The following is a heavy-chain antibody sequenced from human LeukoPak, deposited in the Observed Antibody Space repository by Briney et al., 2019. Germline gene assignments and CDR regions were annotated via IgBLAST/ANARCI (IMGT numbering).Heavy chain of an antibody. CDR2: INSDGSST. Sequence: GGSLRLSCAASGFTFSSYWMHWVRQAPGKGLLWVSRINSDGSSTSYADSVKGRFTISRDNAKNTLYLQMYSLRAEDTAVYYCARGPGSGWFDYWGQGTLVTVSS. V-gene: IGHV3-74*01. J-gene: IGHJ4*02. D-gene: IGHD6-19*01. CDR3: ARGPGSGWFDY. CDR1: GFTFSSYW.